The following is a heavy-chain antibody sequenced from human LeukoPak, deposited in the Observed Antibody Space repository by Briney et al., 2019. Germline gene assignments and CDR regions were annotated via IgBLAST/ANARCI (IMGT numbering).Heavy chain of an antibody. CDR2: IYHSGST. CDR3: ARGGGYTSDYYYYYMDV. D-gene: IGHD3-16*01. Sequence: SETLSLTCAVSGYSTSSGYYWGWIRQPPGKGLEWIGSIYHSGSTYYNPSLKSRVTISVDTSKNQFSLKLSSVTAADTAVYYCARGGGYTSDYYYYYMDVWGKGTTVTVSS. V-gene: IGHV4-38-2*01. CDR1: GYSTSSGYY. J-gene: IGHJ6*03.